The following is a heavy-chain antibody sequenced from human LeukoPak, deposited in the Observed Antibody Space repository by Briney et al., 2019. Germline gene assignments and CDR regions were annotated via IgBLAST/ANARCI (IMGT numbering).Heavy chain of an antibody. CDR2: ISGSGGST. CDR3: AKDQHTAMVTYYFDY. V-gene: IGHV3-23*01. D-gene: IGHD5-18*01. J-gene: IGHJ4*02. CDR1: GFTFSSYA. Sequence: GGSLRLSCAASGFTFSSYAMSWVRQAPGKGLEWVSAISGSGGSTYYADSVKGRFTNSRDNSKNTLYLQMNSLRAEDTAVYYCAKDQHTAMVTYYFDYWGQGTLVTVSS.